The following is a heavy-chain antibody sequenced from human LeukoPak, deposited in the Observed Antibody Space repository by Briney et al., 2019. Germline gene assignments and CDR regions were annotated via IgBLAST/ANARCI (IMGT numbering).Heavy chain of an antibody. V-gene: IGHV3-53*01. J-gene: IGHJ4*02. Sequence: GGSLRLSCAASGFTVSSNYMSWVRQAPGKGLEWVSVIYSGGSTYYADSVKGQFTISRDNSKNTLYLQMNSLRAEDTAVYYCARDSPTGILDYWGQGTLVTVSS. CDR1: GFTVSSNY. D-gene: IGHD1-1*01. CDR2: IYSGGST. CDR3: ARDSPTGILDY.